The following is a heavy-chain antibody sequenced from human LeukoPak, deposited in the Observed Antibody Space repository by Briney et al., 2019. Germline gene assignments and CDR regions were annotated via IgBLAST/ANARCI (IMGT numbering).Heavy chain of an antibody. J-gene: IGHJ4*02. V-gene: IGHV3-64*01. CDR1: GFTFSSYA. CDR2: ISSNGGST. Sequence: PGGSLRLSCAASGFTFSSYAMHWVRQAPGKGLEYVSAISSNGGSTYYANSVKGRFTISRDNSKNTLYLQMDSLTPEDSAVYFCARSSYLTKPPDYWGQGTLVTVSS. D-gene: IGHD6-6*01. CDR3: ARSSYLTKPPDY.